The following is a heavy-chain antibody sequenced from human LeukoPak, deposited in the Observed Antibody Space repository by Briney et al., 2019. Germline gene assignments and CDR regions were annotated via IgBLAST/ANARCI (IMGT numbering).Heavy chain of an antibody. J-gene: IGHJ4*02. D-gene: IGHD3-22*01. CDR3: ARDTAPMVITTYFDY. CDR2: ISSSSSYI. V-gene: IGHV3-21*01. Sequence: TGGSLRLSCAASGFTFSSYAMSWVRQAPGKGLEWVSSISSSSSYIYYADSVKGRFTISRDNAKNSLYLQMNSLRAEDTAVYYCARDTAPMVITTYFDYWGQGTLVTVSS. CDR1: GFTFSSYA.